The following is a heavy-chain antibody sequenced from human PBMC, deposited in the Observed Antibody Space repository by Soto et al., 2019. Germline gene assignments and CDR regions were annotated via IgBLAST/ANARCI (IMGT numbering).Heavy chain of an antibody. J-gene: IGHJ6*02. Sequence: QVQLQESGPGLVKPSQTLSLTCTVSGGSISSGGYYWSWIRQHPGKGLEGIGYIYYSGSTYYNPPLKRRVTISVETSKNQFSLTLTCVTAADTAVYYWARVDYCNYCREVWGQGTTVTVSS. CDR3: ARVDYCNYCREV. CDR1: GGSISSGGYY. V-gene: IGHV4-31*03. D-gene: IGHD2-15*01. CDR2: IYYSGST.